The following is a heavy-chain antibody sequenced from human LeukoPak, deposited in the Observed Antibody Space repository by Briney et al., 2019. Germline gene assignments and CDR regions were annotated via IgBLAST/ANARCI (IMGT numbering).Heavy chain of an antibody. J-gene: IGHJ4*02. CDR1: VFTFSSYG. D-gene: IGHD4-17*01. V-gene: IGHV3-30*02. Sequence: GGSLRLSCAASVFTFSSYGMHWVRQAPGKGLEWVAFIRYGGSNKYYADSVSGRFTISRDNSKTTLFLQMNSLRAEDTAVYYCAKDSGPTVTTYYFDYWGQGTLVTVSS. CDR2: IRYGGSNK. CDR3: AKDSGPTVTTYYFDY.